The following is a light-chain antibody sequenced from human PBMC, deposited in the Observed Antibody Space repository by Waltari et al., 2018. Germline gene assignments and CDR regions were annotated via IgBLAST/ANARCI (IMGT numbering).Light chain of an antibody. V-gene: IGKV3-11*01. CDR1: QSVSSQ. CDR2: AAS. Sequence: EIVLTQSPATLSLSPGEGATLSCRASQSVSSQLVWYQQKRGQATRLLIYAASNSATGIPARFSGSGSGTDFTLTISSLEPEDFAVYYCQQCNNSPPTFGQGTKVEIK. J-gene: IGKJ1*01. CDR3: QQCNNSPPT.